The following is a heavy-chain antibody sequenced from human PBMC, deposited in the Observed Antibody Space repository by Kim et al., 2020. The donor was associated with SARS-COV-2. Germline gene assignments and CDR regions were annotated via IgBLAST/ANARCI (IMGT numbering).Heavy chain of an antibody. J-gene: IGHJ4*02. CDR1: GFTFSDYN. CDR3: ARAGDYGSGTYYPPLDY. V-gene: IGHV3-21*01. CDR2: INSRSTYI. D-gene: IGHD3-10*01. Sequence: GGSLRLSCTASGFTFSDYNFNWVRQAPGKCPQWVSSINSRSTYIYYADSVKGRFTITRDNAQKSVYLQMNNLRAEDTAVYYCARAGDYGSGTYYPPLDYWGQGTLVTVSS.